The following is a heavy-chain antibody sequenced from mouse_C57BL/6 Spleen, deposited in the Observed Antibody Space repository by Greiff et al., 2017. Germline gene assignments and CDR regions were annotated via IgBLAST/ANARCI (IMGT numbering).Heavy chain of an antibody. CDR3: ARALSYDYDGAWFAY. V-gene: IGHV1-54*01. Sequence: QVQLQQSGAELVRPGTSVKVSCKASGYAFTNYLIEWVKQRPGQGLEWIGVINPGSGGTNYNEKFKGKATLTADKSSSTAYVQLSSLTSEDSAVYFCARALSYDYDGAWFAYWGQGTLVTVSA. D-gene: IGHD2-4*01. CDR1: GYAFTNYL. CDR2: INPGSGGT. J-gene: IGHJ3*01.